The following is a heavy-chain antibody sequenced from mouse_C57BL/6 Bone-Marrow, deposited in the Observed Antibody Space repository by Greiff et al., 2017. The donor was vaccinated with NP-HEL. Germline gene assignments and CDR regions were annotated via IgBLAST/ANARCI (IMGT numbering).Heavy chain of an antibody. J-gene: IGHJ2*01. V-gene: IGHV1-82*01. CDR3: ARSGTTVVDY. CDR2: IYPGDGDT. CDR1: GYAFSSSW. D-gene: IGHD1-1*01. Sequence: VQVVESGPELVKPGASVKISCKASGYAFSSSWMNWVKQRPGKGLEWIGRIYPGDGDTNYNGKFKGKATLTADKSSSTAYMQLSSLTSEDSAVYFCARSGTTVVDYWGQGTTLTVSS.